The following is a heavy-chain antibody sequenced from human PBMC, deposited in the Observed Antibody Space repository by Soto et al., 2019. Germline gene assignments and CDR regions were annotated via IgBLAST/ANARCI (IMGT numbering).Heavy chain of an antibody. CDR3: ARLRYSSSWDYYYYGMDV. CDR1: GGSISSYY. V-gene: IGHV4-59*01. CDR2: IYYSGST. D-gene: IGHD6-13*01. J-gene: IGHJ6*02. Sequence: PSETLSLTCTVSGGSISSYYWSWIRQPPGKGLEWIGYIYYSGSTNYNPSLKSRVTISVDTSKNQFSLKLSSVTAADTAVYYCARLRYSSSWDYYYYGMDVWGQGTTVTVSS.